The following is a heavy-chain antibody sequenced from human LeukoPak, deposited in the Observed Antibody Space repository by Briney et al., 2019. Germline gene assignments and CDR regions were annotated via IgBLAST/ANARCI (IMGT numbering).Heavy chain of an antibody. CDR2: INPNSGGT. D-gene: IGHD6-19*01. CDR3: ARGRTVVGTGPGY. V-gene: IGHV1-2*02. J-gene: IGHJ4*02. CDR1: GYTFTGYY. Sequence: ASVKVSCKASGYTFTGYYMHWVRQPPGQGLEWVGWINPNSGGTNYAQEFQGRVTMTRDTSISTAYMELSRLRSDDTAVYYCARGRTVVGTGPGYWGEGTLVTVSS.